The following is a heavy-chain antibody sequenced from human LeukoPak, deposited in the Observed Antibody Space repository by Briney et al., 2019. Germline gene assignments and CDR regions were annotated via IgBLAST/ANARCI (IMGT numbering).Heavy chain of an antibody. CDR1: GFTFSSYG. Sequence: GGSLRLSCAASGFTFSSYGMHWVRQAPGKGLEWVAFIRYDGSNKYYADSVKGRFTISRDNSKNTLYLQMNSLRAEDTAVYYCARGLRRGTAMVSYWGQGTLVTVSS. CDR3: ARGLRRGTAMVSY. CDR2: IRYDGSNK. V-gene: IGHV3-30*02. J-gene: IGHJ4*02. D-gene: IGHD5-18*01.